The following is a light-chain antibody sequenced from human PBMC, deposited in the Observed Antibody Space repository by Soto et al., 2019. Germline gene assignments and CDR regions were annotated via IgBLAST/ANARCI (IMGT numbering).Light chain of an antibody. J-gene: IGLJ2*01. V-gene: IGLV4-69*01. CDR2: LNSDGSH. CDR3: QSYHSGNVV. Sequence: QPVLTQSPSASASLGASVKLTCTLSSGHSSYAIAWHQQQPEKGPRYLMKLNSDGSHSKGDGIPDRFSGSSSGAERYLTISSLQSEDEADYYCQSYHSGNVVFGGGTQLTVL. CDR1: SGHSSYA.